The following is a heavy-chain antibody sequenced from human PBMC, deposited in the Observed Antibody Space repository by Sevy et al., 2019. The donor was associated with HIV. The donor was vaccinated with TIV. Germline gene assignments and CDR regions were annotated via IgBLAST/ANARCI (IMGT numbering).Heavy chain of an antibody. D-gene: IGHD3-9*01. Sequence: GGSLRLSCAASGFTFSSYSMNWVRQAPGKGLEWVSSISSSSSYIYYADSVKGRFTISRDNAKNSLYLQMNSLRAEDTAVYYCASLGRYFDWLPVEDYSMDVWGQGTTVTVSS. CDR1: GFTFSSYS. CDR3: ASLGRYFDWLPVEDYSMDV. J-gene: IGHJ6*02. CDR2: ISSSSSYI. V-gene: IGHV3-21*01.